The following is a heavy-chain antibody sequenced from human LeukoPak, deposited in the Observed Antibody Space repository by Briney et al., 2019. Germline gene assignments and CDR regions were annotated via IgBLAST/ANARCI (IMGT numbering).Heavy chain of an antibody. CDR1: GFTFSSYA. Sequence: GGSLRLSCAASGFTFSSYAMSWVRQAPGKGLEWVSSISGSGGSTYYADSVKGRFTISRDNSKNTLYLQMNSLRAEDTAVYYCATTGYSSRNYWGQGTLVTVSS. CDR2: ISGSGGST. J-gene: IGHJ4*02. V-gene: IGHV3-23*01. D-gene: IGHD6-13*01. CDR3: ATTGYSSRNY.